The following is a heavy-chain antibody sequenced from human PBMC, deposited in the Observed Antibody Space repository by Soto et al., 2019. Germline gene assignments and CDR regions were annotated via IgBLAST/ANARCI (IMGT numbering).Heavy chain of an antibody. CDR3: ARANYYGSGSSPKSRENYYYYGMDV. CDR2: IYWDDDK. J-gene: IGHJ6*02. D-gene: IGHD3-10*01. Sequence: QITLKESGPTLVKPTQTLTLTCTFSGFSLSTSGVGVGWIRQPPGKALEWLALIYWDDDKRYSPSLKSRLTITKDTSKNQVVLTMTNMDPVDTATYYCARANYYGSGSSPKSRENYYYYGMDVWGQGTTVTVSS. V-gene: IGHV2-5*02. CDR1: GFSLSTSGVG.